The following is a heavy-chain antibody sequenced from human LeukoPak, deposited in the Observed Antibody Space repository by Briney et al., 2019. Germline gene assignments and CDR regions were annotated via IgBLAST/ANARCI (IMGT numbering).Heavy chain of an antibody. CDR3: AKAPVTTCRGAFCYPFDY. V-gene: IGHV3-23*01. CDR2: ISNTGNT. J-gene: IGHJ4*02. D-gene: IGHD2-15*01. CDR1: GFTLSSYA. Sequence: GGSLRLSCAASGFTLSSYAMSWVRQAPGKGLEWVSAISNTGNTYHADSVKGRFTISRDSSKNTLFLQMNRLRPEDAAVYYCAKAPVTTCRGAFCYPFDYWGLGTLVTVSS.